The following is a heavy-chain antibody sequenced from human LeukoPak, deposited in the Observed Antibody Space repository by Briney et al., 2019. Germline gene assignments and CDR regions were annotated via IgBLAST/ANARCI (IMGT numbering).Heavy chain of an antibody. V-gene: IGHV3-53*01. D-gene: IGHD3-9*01. CDR3: ARLLKYYDILTGYHNIFDY. CDR1: GFTVSSNY. Sequence: GGSLRLSCAASGFTVSSNYMSWVRQAPGKGLEWVSVIYSGGSTYYADSVKGRFTISRDNSKNTLYLQMNSLRAEDTAVYYCARLLKYYDILTGYHNIFDYWGQGTLVTVSS. J-gene: IGHJ4*02. CDR2: IYSGGST.